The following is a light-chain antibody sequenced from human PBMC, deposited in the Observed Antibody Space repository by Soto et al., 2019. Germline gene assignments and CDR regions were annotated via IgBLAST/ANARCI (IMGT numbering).Light chain of an antibody. CDR3: QQDYTFIS. J-gene: IGKJ5*01. CDR2: GAS. V-gene: IGKV3D-7*01. CDR1: QSVSSSY. Sequence: LSWMASQSVSSSYLTWYQQKPGQAPRLLIYGASTRATGIPARFSGSGSGTDFTRTTSCLQPEDFAVYYCQQDYTFISVGHGTRLEIK.